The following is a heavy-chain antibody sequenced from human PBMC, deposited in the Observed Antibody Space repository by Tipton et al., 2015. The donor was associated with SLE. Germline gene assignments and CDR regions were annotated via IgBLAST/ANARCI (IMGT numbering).Heavy chain of an antibody. CDR2: INHSGST. CDR3: ARLSRGRKGFDY. V-gene: IGHV4-34*01. CDR1: GGSISSYY. D-gene: IGHD5/OR15-5a*01. J-gene: IGHJ4*02. Sequence: TLSLTCTVSGGSISSYYWSWIRQPPGKGLEWIGEINHSGSTNYNPSLKSRVTISVDTSKNQFSLKLSSVTAADTAVYYCARLSRGRKGFDYWGQGTLVTVSS.